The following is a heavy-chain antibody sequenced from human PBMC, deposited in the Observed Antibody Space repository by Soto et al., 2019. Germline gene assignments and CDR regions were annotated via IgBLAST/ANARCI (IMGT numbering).Heavy chain of an antibody. CDR3: ATSAVTTGGFDS. CDR2: SIPVLSMA. D-gene: IGHD4-17*01. J-gene: IGHJ4*01. V-gene: IGHV1-69*02. Sequence: QVQLVQSGAEVQKPGSSVKVSCRASGGALTNHTISWVRQAPGQGLEGMGRSIPVLSMATYSQNFQDTVTMTADKSTNTAYMELSSLTSGDTAVYFCATSAVTTGGFDSWGQGTLVTVSS. CDR1: GGALTNHT.